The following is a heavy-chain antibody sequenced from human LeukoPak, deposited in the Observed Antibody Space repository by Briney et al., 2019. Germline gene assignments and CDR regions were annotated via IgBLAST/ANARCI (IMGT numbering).Heavy chain of an antibody. J-gene: IGHJ4*02. V-gene: IGHV1-18*01. CDR3: ARAGNVDTAMAYFDY. CDR2: ISAYNGNT. Sequence: ASVKVSCKASGYTFTSYGISWVRQAPGQGLEWMGWISAYNGNTNYAQKLQGRVTMTTDTSTSTAYMELRSLRSDDTAVYYCARAGNVDTAMAYFDYWGQGTLVTVSS. D-gene: IGHD5-18*01. CDR1: GYTFTSYG.